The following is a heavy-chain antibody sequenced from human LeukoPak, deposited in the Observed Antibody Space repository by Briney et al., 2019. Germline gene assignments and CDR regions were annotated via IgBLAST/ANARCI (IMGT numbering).Heavy chain of an antibody. CDR2: INSDGSIT. V-gene: IGHV3-74*01. J-gene: IGHJ4*02. Sequence: GGSLRLSCAASGFTFSRYWMHWVRQAPGKGLVWVSHINSDGSITSYADSVKGRFTISGDNAKNTLYLQMHSLRAEDTAVYYCANNGRDNFDYWGQGTLVTVSS. D-gene: IGHD1-1*01. CDR1: GFTFSRYW. CDR3: ANNGRDNFDY.